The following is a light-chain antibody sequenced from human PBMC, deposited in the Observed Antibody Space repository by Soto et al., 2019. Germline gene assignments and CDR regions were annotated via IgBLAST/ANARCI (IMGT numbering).Light chain of an antibody. CDR1: QSVSNKY. V-gene: IGKV3-20*01. Sequence: EIVLTQSPVTLSLSPGERATLSCRASQSVSNKYLAWYQQKPGQAPRLLIFGASNRVIGIPDRFSGGGSGTDFTLTITSLEPEDSAVYYCQQYGSSPDTFGQGTKLEIK. CDR3: QQYGSSPDT. CDR2: GAS. J-gene: IGKJ2*01.